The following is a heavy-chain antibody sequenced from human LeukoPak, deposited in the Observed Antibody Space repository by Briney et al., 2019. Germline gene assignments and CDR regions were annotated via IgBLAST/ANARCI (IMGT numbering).Heavy chain of an antibody. CDR3: AKGVAGATIP. V-gene: IGHV3-33*05. D-gene: IGHD1-26*01. J-gene: IGHJ5*02. CDR1: GFTFSYYG. CDR2: ISYDGSNK. Sequence: SGGSLRLSCAASGFTFSYYGMHWVRQAPGKGPEWVAVISYDGSNKYYADSVKGRFTISRDNSKNTLYLQMNSLRAEDTAVYYCAKGVAGATIPWGQGTLVTVSS.